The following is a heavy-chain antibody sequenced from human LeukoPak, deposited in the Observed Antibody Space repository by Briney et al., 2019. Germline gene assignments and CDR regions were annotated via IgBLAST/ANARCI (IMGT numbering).Heavy chain of an antibody. V-gene: IGHV5-51*01. CDR2: IYPGDSDT. CDR1: GYIITSYC. Sequence: RGESLKISCKGSGYIITSYCIGWVRHMPAKKLEWMGIIYPGDSDTRYSPSFQGQVTISADKSISTAYLQWSSLKAPDTAMYYCARLLERVDAFDIWGQGAMVTVSS. D-gene: IGHD5-24*01. J-gene: IGHJ3*02. CDR3: ARLLERVDAFDI.